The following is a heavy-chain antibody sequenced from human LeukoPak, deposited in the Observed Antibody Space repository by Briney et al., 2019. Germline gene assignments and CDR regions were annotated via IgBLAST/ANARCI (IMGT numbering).Heavy chain of an antibody. J-gene: IGHJ4*02. V-gene: IGHV3-66*02. CDR3: ARVGDCSGGSCYSDFYYFDY. CDR1: GFTVSSNY. D-gene: IGHD2-15*01. Sequence: GGSLSLSCAASGFTVSSNYMSWVRQAPGKGLEWVSVIYSGGSTYYADSVKGRFTISRDNSKNTLYLQMNSLRAEDTAVYYCARVGDCSGGSCYSDFYYFDYWGQGTLVTVSS. CDR2: IYSGGST.